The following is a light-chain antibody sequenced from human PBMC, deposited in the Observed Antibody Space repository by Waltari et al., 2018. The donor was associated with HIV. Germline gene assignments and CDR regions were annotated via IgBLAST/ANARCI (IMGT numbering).Light chain of an antibody. CDR3: CSYAGSSTYV. J-gene: IGLJ1*01. V-gene: IGLV2-23*02. Sequence: QSALTQPASVSGSPGQSITISCTGTSCDVGGYNYVSWYQQHPGKAPKLMIYDVSKRPSGVSNRFSGSKSGNTASLTISGLQAEDEADYYCCSYAGSSTYVFGTGTKVTVL. CDR2: DVS. CDR1: SCDVGGYNY.